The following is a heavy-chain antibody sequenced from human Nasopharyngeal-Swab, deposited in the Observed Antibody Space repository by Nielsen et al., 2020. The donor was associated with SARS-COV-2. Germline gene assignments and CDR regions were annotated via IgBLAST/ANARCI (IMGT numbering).Heavy chain of an antibody. CDR3: ASPYCSSTSCYYYYGMDV. Sequence: SETLSLTCAVYGGSFSGYYWSWIRQPPGKGLEWIGEINHSGSTNYNPSLKSRVTISVDTSKNQFSLKLSSVTAADTAVYYCASPYCSSTSCYYYYGMDVWGQGTTVTVSS. CDR2: INHSGST. V-gene: IGHV4-34*01. J-gene: IGHJ6*02. D-gene: IGHD2-2*01. CDR1: GGSFSGYY.